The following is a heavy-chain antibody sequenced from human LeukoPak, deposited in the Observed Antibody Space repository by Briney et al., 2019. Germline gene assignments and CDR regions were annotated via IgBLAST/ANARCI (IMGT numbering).Heavy chain of an antibody. CDR2: ISSSSSYI. CDR1: GFTFSSYS. V-gene: IGHV3-21*01. Sequence: TGGSLRLSCAASGFTFSSYSMNWVRQAPGKGLDWVSSISSSSSYIYYADSVKGRFTISRDNAKNSLYLQMNSLRAEDTAVYYCARAGRFLEWLASGFFDYWGQGTLVTVSS. J-gene: IGHJ4*02. CDR3: ARAGRFLEWLASGFFDY. D-gene: IGHD3-3*01.